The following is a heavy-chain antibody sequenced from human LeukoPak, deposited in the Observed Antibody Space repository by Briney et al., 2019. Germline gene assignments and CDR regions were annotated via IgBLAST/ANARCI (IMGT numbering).Heavy chain of an antibody. CDR2: ISGYIGST. V-gene: IGHV1-18*01. D-gene: IGHD3-10*01. CDR1: GYTFTSYG. J-gene: IGHJ6*03. Sequence: ASVKVSCKASGYTFTSYGISWVRQAPGQGLQWMGWISGYIGSTNYARKFQGRVSMTTDTSTSTAYMELRSLRSDDTAVFYCARCGSGSHPADPYYYYMDVWGKGTTVTISS. CDR3: ARCGSGSHPADPYYYYMDV.